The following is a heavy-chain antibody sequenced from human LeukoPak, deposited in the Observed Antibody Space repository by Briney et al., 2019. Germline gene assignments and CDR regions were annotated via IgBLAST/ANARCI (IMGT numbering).Heavy chain of an antibody. CDR1: GYTFTSYG. V-gene: IGHV1-18*01. Sequence: ASVKVSCKASGYTFTSYGISWVRQAPGQGLEWMGWISAYNGNTNYAQKLQGRVTVTTDTSTSTAYMELRSLRSDDTAVYYCARDLSSFDAFDIWGQGTMVTVSS. CDR2: ISAYNGNT. J-gene: IGHJ3*02. D-gene: IGHD6-13*01. CDR3: ARDLSSFDAFDI.